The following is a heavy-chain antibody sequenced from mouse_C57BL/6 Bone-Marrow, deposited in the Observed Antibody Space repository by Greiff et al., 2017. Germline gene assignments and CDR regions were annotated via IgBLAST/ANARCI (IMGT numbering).Heavy chain of an antibody. CDR3: ARRKANWDGFDY. CDR1: GYTFTDYN. CDR2: INPNNGGT. V-gene: IGHV1-22*01. Sequence: VQLQQSGPELVKPGASVKMSCKASGYTFTDYNMHWVKQSHGKSLEWIGYINPNNGGTSYNQKFKGKATLTVNKTSSTAYMELRSLTSEDSAVYYCARRKANWDGFDYWGQGTTLTVSS. D-gene: IGHD4-1*01. J-gene: IGHJ2*01.